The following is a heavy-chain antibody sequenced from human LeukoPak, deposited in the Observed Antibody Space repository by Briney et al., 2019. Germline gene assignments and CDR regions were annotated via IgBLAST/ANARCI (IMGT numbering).Heavy chain of an antibody. CDR1: GGSISSYY. Sequence: SETLSLTCTVSGGSISSYYWSWIRQPPGKGLEWIGYIYYSGSTNYNPSLKSRVTISVHTSKNQFSLKLSSVTAADTAVYYCARDGPARGMDVWGQGTTVTVSS. CDR2: IYYSGST. J-gene: IGHJ6*02. V-gene: IGHV4-59*01. CDR3: ARDGPARGMDV.